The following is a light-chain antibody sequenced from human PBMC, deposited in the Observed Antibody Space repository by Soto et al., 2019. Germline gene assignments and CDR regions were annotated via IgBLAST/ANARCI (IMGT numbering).Light chain of an antibody. V-gene: IGKV3-11*01. CDR2: DAS. CDR3: QHRSNWPLT. J-gene: IGKJ3*01. Sequence: EIVLTQSPATLSLSPGERATLSCRASQSVSSYLAWYQQKPGQAPRLLIYDASNRATGIPARFSGSGSGTDFTLTISLLEPEDFAVYYCQHRSNWPLTFGPGTKVDIK. CDR1: QSVSSY.